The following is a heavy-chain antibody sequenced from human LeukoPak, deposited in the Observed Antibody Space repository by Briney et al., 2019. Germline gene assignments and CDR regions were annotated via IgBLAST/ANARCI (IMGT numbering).Heavy chain of an antibody. D-gene: IGHD6-13*01. J-gene: IGHJ4*02. Sequence: GGSLRLSCAASGFIFSSYWMSWVRQAPGKGLEWVANIKQDGSEKYYVDSVKGRFTFSRVNARNSLYLHLNSLRAEDTAVYYCARVGSTSWYLDYWGQGTLVTVSS. CDR1: GFIFSSYW. CDR3: ARVGSTSWYLDY. V-gene: IGHV3-7*01. CDR2: IKQDGSEK.